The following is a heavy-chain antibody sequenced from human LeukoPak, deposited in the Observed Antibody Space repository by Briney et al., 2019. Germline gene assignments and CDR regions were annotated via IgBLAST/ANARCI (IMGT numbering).Heavy chain of an antibody. J-gene: IGHJ4*02. CDR3: ARLSLDYGD. Sequence: PSETLSLTCTVSGGSISSGGYSWSWIRQHPGKGLEWIGYIYYSGSTYYNPSLKSRVTISVDTSKNQFSLKLSSVTAADTAVYYCARLSLDYGDWGQGTLVTVSS. CDR2: IYYSGST. D-gene: IGHD4-17*01. CDR1: GGSISSGGYS. V-gene: IGHV4-31*03.